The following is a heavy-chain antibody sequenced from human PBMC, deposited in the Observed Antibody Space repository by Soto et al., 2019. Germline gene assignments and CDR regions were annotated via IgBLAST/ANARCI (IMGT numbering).Heavy chain of an antibody. J-gene: IGHJ4*02. CDR3: AREVRCSSTSCYWEFDY. CDR2: INAGNGNT. CDR1: GYTFTSYA. Sequence: ALVKVSCKASGYTFTSYAMHWVRQAPGQRLEWMGWINAGNGNTKYSQKFQGRVTITRDTSASTAYMELSSLRSEDTAVYYCAREVRCSSTSCYWEFDYWGQGTLVTVSS. V-gene: IGHV1-3*01. D-gene: IGHD2-2*01.